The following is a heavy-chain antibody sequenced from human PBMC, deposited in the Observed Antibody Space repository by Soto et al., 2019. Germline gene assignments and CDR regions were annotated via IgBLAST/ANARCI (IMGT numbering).Heavy chain of an antibody. Sequence: EAQLVESGGGLVKPGGSLRLSCAASGFTFSNVWMHWVRQAPGKGLEWVGRIKSKVDGETTDYAAPVKGRFSISRDDSKNALYLQMNSLKTEDTAVYYCTPLALKYVSGWYDFSDWGQATRVTVSS. CDR3: TPLALKYVSGWYDFSD. J-gene: IGHJ4*02. V-gene: IGHV3-15*07. D-gene: IGHD6-19*01. CDR2: IKSKVDGETT. CDR1: GFTFSNVW.